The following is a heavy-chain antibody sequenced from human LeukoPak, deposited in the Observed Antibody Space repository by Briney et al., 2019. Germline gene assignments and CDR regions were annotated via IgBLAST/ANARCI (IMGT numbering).Heavy chain of an antibody. CDR2: IVVGSGNT. CDR1: GFTFTSSA. J-gene: IGHJ3*02. V-gene: IGHV1-58*02. CDR3: AVDALSGSYFPDAFDI. Sequence: SVKVSCKASGFTFTSSAMQWVRQARRQRLEWIGWIVVGSGNTNYAQKFQGRVTITRDMSTSTAYMELSSLRSEDTAVYYCAVDALSGSYFPDAFDIWGQGTMVTVSS. D-gene: IGHD1-26*01.